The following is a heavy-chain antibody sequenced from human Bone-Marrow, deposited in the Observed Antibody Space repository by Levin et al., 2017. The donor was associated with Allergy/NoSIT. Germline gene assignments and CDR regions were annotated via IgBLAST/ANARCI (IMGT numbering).Heavy chain of an antibody. V-gene: IGHV3-21*01. Sequence: LSLTCAASGLTFINYSLDWVRQTPGKGLEWLSSISRSGTYIYYSDSVKGRFTISRDNANNSLFLQMNGLRAEDTGVYFCVTERLGEGKEFDYWGRGTRVIVSS. J-gene: IGHJ4*02. CDR2: ISRSGTYI. CDR3: VTERLGEGKEFDY. D-gene: IGHD3-9*01. CDR1: GLTFINYS.